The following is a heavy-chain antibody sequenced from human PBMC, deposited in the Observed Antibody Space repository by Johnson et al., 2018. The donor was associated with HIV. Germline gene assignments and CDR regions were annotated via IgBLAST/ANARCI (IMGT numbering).Heavy chain of an antibody. CDR2: ISYDGSNK. D-gene: IGHD6-13*01. Sequence: QVQLMESGGGVVLPGRSLRLSCAASGFTFSSYGMHWVRQAPGKGMEWVAVISYDGSNKYYADSVKGRLTISRDNAKNSLYLQMNSLRAEDTALYYCAKAVGSSWSLGAFDIWGQGTMITVSS. V-gene: IGHV3-30*19. CDR1: GFTFSSYG. CDR3: AKAVGSSWSLGAFDI. J-gene: IGHJ3*02.